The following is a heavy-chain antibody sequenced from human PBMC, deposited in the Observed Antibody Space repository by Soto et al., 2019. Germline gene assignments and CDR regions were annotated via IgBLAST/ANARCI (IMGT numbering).Heavy chain of an antibody. Sequence: SVKGSCTASGCAFSSYAISWVRHAPGQGLEWMGGIIPIFGTANYAQKFQGRVTITADESTSTAYMELSSLSSVSAADTAVYYCETGRGVRGVIRTTDYYYGLDVWAQGTTVTVSS. CDR1: GCAFSSYA. J-gene: IGHJ6*02. V-gene: IGHV1-69*13. D-gene: IGHD3-10*01. CDR2: IIPIFGTA. CDR3: ETGRGVRGVIRTTDYYYGLDV.